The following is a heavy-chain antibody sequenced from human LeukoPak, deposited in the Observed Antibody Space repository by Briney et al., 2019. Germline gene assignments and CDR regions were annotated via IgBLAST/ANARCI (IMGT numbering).Heavy chain of an antibody. D-gene: IGHD6-19*01. J-gene: IGHJ4*02. CDR3: VKDTVAGTPTYYFDY. V-gene: IGHV3-23*01. CDR2: ITIGGGRT. CDR1: GFTFSSYA. Sequence: GGSLRLSCEASGFTFSSYAMAWVRQAPGKGLEWVSSITIGGGRTYYADSVKGRFTISRDNSKNTLYLQMSSLRAEDTAVYYCVKDTVAGTPTYYFDYWGQGTLVTVSS.